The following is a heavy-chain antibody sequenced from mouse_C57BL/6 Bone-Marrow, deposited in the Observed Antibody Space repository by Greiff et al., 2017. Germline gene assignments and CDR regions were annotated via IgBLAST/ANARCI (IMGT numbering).Heavy chain of an antibody. J-gene: IGHJ2*01. CDR1: GYTFTSYW. CDR2: INPSSGYT. D-gene: IGHD2-4*01. Sequence: VQLQQSGAELAKPGASVKLSCKASGYTFTSYWMHWVKQRPGQGLEWIGYINPSSGYTKYNQKFKDKATLTADKSSSTAYMQLSSLKYEYSAVYYCAIGNIYYDYDGDYWGQGTTLTVSS. V-gene: IGHV1-7*01. CDR3: AIGNIYYDYDGDY.